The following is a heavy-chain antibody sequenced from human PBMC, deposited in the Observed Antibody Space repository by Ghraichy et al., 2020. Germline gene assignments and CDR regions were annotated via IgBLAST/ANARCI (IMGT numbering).Heavy chain of an antibody. CDR1: GDSISSGDY. CDR2: IYHSGST. D-gene: IGHD2-2*01. J-gene: IGHJ4*02. CDR3: ASTCSSTSCYSSFDN. Sequence: SETLSLTCTVSGDSISSGDYWCWIRQPPGKGLEWSGEIYHSGSTYYNTSLMSRVTISVVTTTNQFSLQLSSVTAAATAVDYCASTCSSTSCYSSFDNWGQATLATTSS. V-gene: IGHV4-38-2*02.